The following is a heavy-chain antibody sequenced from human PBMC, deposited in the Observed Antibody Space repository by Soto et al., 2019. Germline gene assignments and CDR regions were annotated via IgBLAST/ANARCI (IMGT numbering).Heavy chain of an antibody. Sequence: QVQLVQYETEVKKPGSAVKVSCKASGGTFNTYAMNWVRQAPGQGLEWMGGIIPMFDTPRYAQKFQGRVTITVDESTTTAYMELSSLRSDDTAVYYCTRSIGSGGVIGGFDYWGQGTLVTVSS. D-gene: IGHD3-16*02. J-gene: IGHJ4*02. V-gene: IGHV1-69*01. CDR1: GGTFNTYA. CDR2: IIPMFDTP. CDR3: TRSIGSGGVIGGFDY.